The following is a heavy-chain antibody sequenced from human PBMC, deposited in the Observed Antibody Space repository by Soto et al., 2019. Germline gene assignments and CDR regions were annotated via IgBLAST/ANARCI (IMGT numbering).Heavy chain of an antibody. J-gene: IGHJ6*02. Sequence: SETLSLTCAVSGYSISSGYYWGWIRQPPGKGLEWIGSIYHSGSTYYKPSIKSRVTISVDTSKNQFPLKLSPVPAADTAVYYCARAGDSSSWTRYYYYGIDVWGQGTTVTVSS. CDR3: ARAGDSSSWTRYYYYGIDV. CDR1: GYSISSGYY. CDR2: IYHSGST. D-gene: IGHD6-13*01. V-gene: IGHV4-38-2*01.